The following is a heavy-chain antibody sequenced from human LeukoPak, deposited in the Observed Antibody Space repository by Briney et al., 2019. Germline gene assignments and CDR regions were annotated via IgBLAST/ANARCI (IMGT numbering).Heavy chain of an antibody. CDR2: INHSGST. J-gene: IGHJ4*02. CDR3: ARGYGSGWYGGDY. Sequence: SETLSLTCAVYGGSFSGYYWSWIRQSPGKGLEWIGEINHSGSTNYNPSLKSRVTISVDTSKNQFSLKLSSVTAADTAVYYCARGYGSGWYGGDYWGQGTLVTVSS. CDR1: GGSFSGYY. D-gene: IGHD6-19*01. V-gene: IGHV4-34*01.